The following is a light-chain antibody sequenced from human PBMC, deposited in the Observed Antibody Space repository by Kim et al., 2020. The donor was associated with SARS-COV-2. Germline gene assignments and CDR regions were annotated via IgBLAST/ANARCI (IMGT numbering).Light chain of an antibody. V-gene: IGKV1-5*03. CDR2: QAS. J-gene: IGKJ2*01. Sequence: ASVGDRVTISCRASQNIGTYLAWYQHKPGKAPTLLVYQASSLEGGVPSRFSGSGSETEFILTINSLQPDDFATYYCQHYNSYPYTFGQGTKVDIK. CDR3: QHYNSYPYT. CDR1: QNIGTY.